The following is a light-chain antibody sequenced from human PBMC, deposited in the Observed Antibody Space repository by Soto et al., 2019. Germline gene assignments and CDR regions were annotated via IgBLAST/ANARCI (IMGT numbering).Light chain of an antibody. CDR1: QKILTY. Sequence: DIQVTQSPSSLSASVGARVTITCRASQKILTYLNWYQQRPGQAPNLLIYATSNLQSGVPSRFSGSGSGTDFTFTISSLQPEDFATYYCQHSYSSPTFGQGTMVEIK. CDR3: QHSYSSPT. V-gene: IGKV1-39*01. CDR2: ATS. J-gene: IGKJ2*01.